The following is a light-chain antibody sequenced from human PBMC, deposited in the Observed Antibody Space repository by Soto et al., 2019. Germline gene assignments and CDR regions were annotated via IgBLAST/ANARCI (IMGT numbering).Light chain of an antibody. CDR2: GAS. V-gene: IGKV3-15*01. J-gene: IGKJ1*01. CDR3: QQYENWPRT. Sequence: EIVLTQSPAILSVSPGERATLYCRASQNVGSNLAWYQQKPGQAPRIVVFGASTRAAGVPPRFSGSGSGSQFTLTIDSIQSEDSGVYYCQQYENWPRTFSQGTKV. CDR1: QNVGSN.